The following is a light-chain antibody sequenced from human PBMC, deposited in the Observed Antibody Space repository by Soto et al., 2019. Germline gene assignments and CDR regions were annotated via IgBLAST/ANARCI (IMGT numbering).Light chain of an antibody. CDR1: QSISSW. J-gene: IGKJ5*01. CDR3: QQSYSTPIT. Sequence: IQIAPSPFPPSASCGDRGPLPLRASQSISSWLAWYQQKPGKAPKLLIYDASSLQSGVPSRFSGSGSGTDFTLTISSLQPEDFATYYCQQSYSTPITFGQGTRLEI. V-gene: IGKV1-5*01. CDR2: DAS.